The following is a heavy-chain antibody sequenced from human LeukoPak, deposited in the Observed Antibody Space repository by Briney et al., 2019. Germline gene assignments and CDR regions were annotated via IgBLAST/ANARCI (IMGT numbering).Heavy chain of an antibody. CDR3: ASPGVSDY. V-gene: IGHV3-30-3*01. D-gene: IGHD3-10*01. CDR1: GFSFSTDA. J-gene: IGHJ4*02. Sequence: GGSLRLSCGASGFSFSTDAMHWVRQAPGKGLEWVAVISYEGSIKTYADSVKGRFTISRDNSKNTLYLQMNSLRTEDTAVYYCASPGVSDYWGQGTLVTVPS. CDR2: ISYEGSIK.